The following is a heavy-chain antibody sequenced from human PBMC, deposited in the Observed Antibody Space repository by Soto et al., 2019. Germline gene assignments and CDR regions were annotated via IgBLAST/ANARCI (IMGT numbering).Heavy chain of an antibody. CDR3: AKDYAGYYYYIDV. CDR1: GFTFDDFA. Sequence: EVQLVESGGGLVQPGRSLRLSCAASGFTFDDFAMHWVRQAPGKGLEWVSGINWNSGDINYADSVKGRFTISRDNAKNSLYLQMNSLRVEDTALYYCAKDYAGYYYYIDVWGKGTTVTVSS. J-gene: IGHJ6*03. V-gene: IGHV3-9*01. CDR2: INWNSGDI.